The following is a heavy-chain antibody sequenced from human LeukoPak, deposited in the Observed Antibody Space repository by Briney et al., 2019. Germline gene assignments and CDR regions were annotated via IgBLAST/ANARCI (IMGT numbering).Heavy chain of an antibody. D-gene: IGHD3-9*01. Sequence: SETLSLTCTVSGGSISSYYWSWIRQPAGKGLEWIGRIYYSGSTYYNPSLKSRVTISVDTSKNQFSLKLSSVTAADTAVYYCASQRYFDWLLSDYWGQGTLVTVSS. J-gene: IGHJ4*02. CDR1: GGSISSYY. CDR2: IYYSGST. CDR3: ASQRYFDWLLSDY. V-gene: IGHV4-59*05.